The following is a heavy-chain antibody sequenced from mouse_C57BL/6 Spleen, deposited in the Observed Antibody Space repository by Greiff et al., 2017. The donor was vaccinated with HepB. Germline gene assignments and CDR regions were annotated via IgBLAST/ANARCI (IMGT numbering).Heavy chain of an antibody. CDR2: ISYDGSN. Sequence: EVQLQQSGPGLVKPSQSLSLTCSVTGYSITSGYYWNWIRQFPGNKLEWMGYISYDGSNNYNPSLKNRISITRDTSKNQFFLKLNSVTTEDTATYYCARGDYSNFYYYAMDDWGQGTSVTVSS. CDR1: GYSITSGYY. V-gene: IGHV3-6*01. CDR3: ARGDYSNFYYYAMDD. J-gene: IGHJ4*01. D-gene: IGHD2-5*01.